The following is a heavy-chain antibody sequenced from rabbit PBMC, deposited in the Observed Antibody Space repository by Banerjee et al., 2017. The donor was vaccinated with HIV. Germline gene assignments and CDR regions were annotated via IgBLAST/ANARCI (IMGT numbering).Heavy chain of an antibody. CDR1: GLDFSGDYW. Sequence: QSLEESGGGLVKPGGTLTLTCKASGLDFSGDYWMCWVRQAPGKGLEWIGGFRTGNDFTDYASWAKGRFTISKTSSTTVTLQMTSLTAADTATYFCARDRADYPNLWGPGTLVTVS. J-gene: IGHJ4*01. CDR3: ARDRADYPNL. V-gene: IGHV1S40*01. CDR2: FRTGNDFT. D-gene: IGHD2-1*01.